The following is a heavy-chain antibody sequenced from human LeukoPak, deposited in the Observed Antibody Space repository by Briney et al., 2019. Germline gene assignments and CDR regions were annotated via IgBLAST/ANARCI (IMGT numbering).Heavy chain of an antibody. J-gene: IGHJ3*02. CDR2: ISWDGGST. V-gene: IGHV3-43D*03. CDR1: GFSFNNYN. D-gene: IGHD5-12*01. Sequence: GGSLRLSCAASGFSFNNYNMNWVRQAPGKGLEWVSLISWDGGSTYYADSVKGRFTISRDNSKNSLYLQMNSLRAEDTALYYCAKAYSGYDRGDDAFDIWGQGTMVTVSS. CDR3: AKAYSGYDRGDDAFDI.